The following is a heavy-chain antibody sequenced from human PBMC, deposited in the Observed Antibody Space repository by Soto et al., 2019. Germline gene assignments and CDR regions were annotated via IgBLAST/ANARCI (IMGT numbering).Heavy chain of an antibody. Sequence: PSETLSLTCAVYGGSFSGYYWSWIRQPPGKGLEWIGEINHSGSTNYNPSLKSRVTISVDTSKNQFSLKLSSVTAADTAVYYCARGGGMVRRDYYGMDVWGQGNTVT. CDR2: INHSGST. CDR3: ARGGGMVRRDYYGMDV. V-gene: IGHV4-34*01. D-gene: IGHD2-8*01. J-gene: IGHJ6*02. CDR1: GGSFSGYY.